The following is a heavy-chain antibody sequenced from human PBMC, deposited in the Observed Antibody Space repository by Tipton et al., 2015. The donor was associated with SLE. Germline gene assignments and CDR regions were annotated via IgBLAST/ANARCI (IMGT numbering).Heavy chain of an antibody. D-gene: IGHD1-26*01. J-gene: IGHJ4*02. CDR1: GGSISSYY. CDR2: INYSGRT. Sequence: LRLSCTVSGGSISSYYWSWIRQPPGKGLEWIGYINYSGRTKYNPSLKSRVTRSVDTSKNQFSLKVSSVTAADTAVYYCARTIPSGSYSGGYFDHWGQGTLVTVSS. V-gene: IGHV4-59*01. CDR3: ARTIPSGSYSGGYFDH.